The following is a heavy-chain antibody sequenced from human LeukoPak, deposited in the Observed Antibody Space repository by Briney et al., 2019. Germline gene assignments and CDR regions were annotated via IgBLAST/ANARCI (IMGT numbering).Heavy chain of an antibody. CDR1: GGSISSGGYY. V-gene: IGHV4-31*03. CDR3: AREGVLRFLETNYGMDV. Sequence: SETLSLTCTVSGGSISSGGYYWSWIRQHPGTGLEWIGYIYYSGSTYYNPSLKSRVTISVDTSKNQFSLKLSSVTAADTAVYYCAREGVLRFLETNYGMDVWGQGTTVTVSS. J-gene: IGHJ6*02. D-gene: IGHD3-3*01. CDR2: IYYSGST.